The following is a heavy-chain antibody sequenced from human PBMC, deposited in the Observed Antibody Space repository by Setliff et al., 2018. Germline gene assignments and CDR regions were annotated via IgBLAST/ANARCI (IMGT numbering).Heavy chain of an antibody. CDR3: VRDWASGDDH. J-gene: IGHJ4*02. D-gene: IGHD3-10*01. CDR1: GFTFGSYW. Sequence: GGSLRLSCAASGFTFGSYWMTWVRQAPEKGLEWVANIHQDGSGRHYVDSVKGRFTISRDNAKTSLFLQMNILEVEDTAVYYCVRDWASGDDHWGRGTLVTVSS. V-gene: IGHV3-7*01. CDR2: IHQDGSGR.